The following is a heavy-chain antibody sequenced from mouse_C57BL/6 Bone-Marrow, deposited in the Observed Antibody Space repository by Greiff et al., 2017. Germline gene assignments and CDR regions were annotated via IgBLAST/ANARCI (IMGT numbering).Heavy chain of an antibody. Sequence: QVQLQQPGAELVKPGASVKLSCKASGYTFTSYWMQWVKQRPGQGLEWIGEIDPSDSYTNYNQKFKGKAILTVDTSSSTAYMQLSSLTSEDSAVYYCASAMDYWGQGTSVTVSS. J-gene: IGHJ4*01. CDR3: ASAMDY. V-gene: IGHV1-50*01. CDR2: IDPSDSYT. CDR1: GYTFTSYW.